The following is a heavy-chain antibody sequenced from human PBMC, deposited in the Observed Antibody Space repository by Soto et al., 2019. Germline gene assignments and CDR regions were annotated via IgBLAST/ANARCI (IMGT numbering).Heavy chain of an antibody. V-gene: IGHV3-21*01. D-gene: IGHD3-3*01. Sequence: PGGSLRLSCAASGFTFSSYSMNWVRQAPGKGLEWVSSISSSSSYIYYADSVKGRFTISRDNAKNSLYLQMNSLRAEDMAVYYCARAELRFLEWLTTDNYYGMDVWGQGTTVTVSS. CDR3: ARAELRFLEWLTTDNYYGMDV. CDR1: GFTFSSYS. J-gene: IGHJ6*02. CDR2: ISSSSSYI.